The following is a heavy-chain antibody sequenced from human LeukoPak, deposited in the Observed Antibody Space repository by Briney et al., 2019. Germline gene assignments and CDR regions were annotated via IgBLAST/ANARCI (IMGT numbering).Heavy chain of an antibody. Sequence: PGGSLRLSCAASGFTFSSYGMHWVRQAPGKGLEWVANIKQDGSEKYYVDSVKGRFTISRDNAKNSLYLQMNSLRAEDTAVYYCARGLNPWIAAGPDYWGQGTLVTVSS. CDR2: IKQDGSEK. D-gene: IGHD6-13*01. CDR1: GFTFSSYG. V-gene: IGHV3-7*01. CDR3: ARGLNPWIAAGPDY. J-gene: IGHJ4*02.